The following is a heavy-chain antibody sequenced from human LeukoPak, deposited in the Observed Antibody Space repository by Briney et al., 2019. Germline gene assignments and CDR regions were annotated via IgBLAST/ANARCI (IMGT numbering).Heavy chain of an antibody. V-gene: IGHV1-69*05. CDR2: IIPIFGTA. CDR3: ARGLQNYGGIEGDAFDI. Sequence: SVKVSCKASGGTFSSYAISWVRQAPGQGLEWMGGIIPIFGTANYAQKFQGRVTITTDESTSTAYMELSSPRSENTAVYYCARGLQNYGGIEGDAFDIWGQGTMATVSS. J-gene: IGHJ3*02. D-gene: IGHD2-21*01. CDR1: GGTFSSYA.